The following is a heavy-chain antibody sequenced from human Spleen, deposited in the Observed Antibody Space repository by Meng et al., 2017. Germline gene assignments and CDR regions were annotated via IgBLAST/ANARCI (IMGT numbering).Heavy chain of an antibody. V-gene: IGHV3-49*03. CDR3: TRDRLFITMVREVVDY. Sequence: GESLKISCTASGFTFGDYAMGWFRQAPGPGLEWVGFIRSKAYGGTTEYAASVKGRFTISRDDSKSTAYLQMTSLKTEDTAVYYCTRDRLFITMVREVVDYWGQGTLVTVSS. D-gene: IGHD3-10*01. CDR2: IRSKAYGGTT. J-gene: IGHJ4*02. CDR1: GFTFGDYA.